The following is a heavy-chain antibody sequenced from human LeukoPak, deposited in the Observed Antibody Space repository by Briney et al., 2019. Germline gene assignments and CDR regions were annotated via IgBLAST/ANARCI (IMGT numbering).Heavy chain of an antibody. D-gene: IGHD2-2*01. CDR2: IRYDGSNK. CDR1: GFTFSRYG. V-gene: IGHV3-30*02. CDR3: AKDHCTSASCFGYYYHYMDV. Sequence: GGSLRLSCAASGFTFSRYGMHWVRQAPGKGLEWVAFIRYDGSNKYYADSVKGRFTISRDNSNNTLLLQMNSLRAEDTAVYYCAKDHCTSASCFGYYYHYMDVWGKGTTVTVSS. J-gene: IGHJ6*03.